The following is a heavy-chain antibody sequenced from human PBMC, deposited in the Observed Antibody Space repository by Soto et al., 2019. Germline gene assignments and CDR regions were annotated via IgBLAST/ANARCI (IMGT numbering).Heavy chain of an antibody. CDR3: ARDGDDILTGYYSYYYYGMDV. Sequence: ASVKVSCKASGYTFTSYGISWVRQAPGQGLEWMGWISAYNGNTNYAQKLQGRVTMTTDTSTSTAYMELRSLRSDDTAVYYCARDGDDILTGYYSYYYYGMDVWGQGTTVTVSS. D-gene: IGHD3-9*01. CDR1: GYTFTSYG. V-gene: IGHV1-18*01. J-gene: IGHJ6*02. CDR2: ISAYNGNT.